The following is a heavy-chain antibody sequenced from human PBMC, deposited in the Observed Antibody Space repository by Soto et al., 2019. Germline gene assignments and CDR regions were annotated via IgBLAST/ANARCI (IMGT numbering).Heavy chain of an antibody. D-gene: IGHD3-10*01. CDR3: TRQKRGKPGLGAFDI. V-gene: IGHV3-49*03. CDR2: IRSKAYGGTT. CDR1: GFTFGDYA. Sequence: GGSLRLSCTASGFTFGDYAMSWFRQAPGKGLEWVGFIRSKAYGGTTEYAASVKGRFTISRDDSKSIAYLQMNSLKTEDTAVYYCTRQKRGKPGLGAFDIWGQGTMVTVSS. J-gene: IGHJ3*02.